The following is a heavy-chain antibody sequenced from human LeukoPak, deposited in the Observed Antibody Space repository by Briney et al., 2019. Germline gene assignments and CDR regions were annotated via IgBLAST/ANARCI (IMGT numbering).Heavy chain of an antibody. V-gene: IGHV1-69*04. CDR3: ARCGSSYYYYYGMDV. Sequence: PAASVKVSCKASGGTFSSYAISWVRQAPGQGLEWMGRIIPILGIANYAQKFQGRVTITADKSTSTAYMELSSLRSEDTAVYYCARCGSSYYYYYGMDVWGQGTTVTVSS. J-gene: IGHJ6*02. CDR2: IIPILGIA. D-gene: IGHD1-26*01. CDR1: GGTFSSYA.